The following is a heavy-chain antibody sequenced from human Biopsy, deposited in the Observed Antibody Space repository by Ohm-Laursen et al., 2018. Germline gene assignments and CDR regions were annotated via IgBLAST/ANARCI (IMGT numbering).Heavy chain of an antibody. CDR3: ATKLTGYFHH. CDR2: NIPILGTG. D-gene: IGHD3-9*01. J-gene: IGHJ1*01. Sequence: SSVKVSCKAPEGTFSNYGVNWVRQAPGQGLEWLGGNIPILGTGNYAQKFQDRVTVAADTSMSTATMELRSLRSDDTAVYYCATKLTGYFHHWGQGTLVGVSS. CDR1: EGTFSNYG. V-gene: IGHV1-69*06.